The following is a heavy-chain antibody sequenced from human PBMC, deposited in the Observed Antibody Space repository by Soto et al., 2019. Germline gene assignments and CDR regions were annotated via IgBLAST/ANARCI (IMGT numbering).Heavy chain of an antibody. J-gene: IGHJ6*03. CDR1: GLTFRSYA. V-gene: IGHV3-30*18. CDR2: ISHDGNVN. CDR3: AKDEYWESHFYYFMDL. Sequence: TGGSLRLSCEASGLTFRSYAMHWVRQAPGKGLEWVAVISHDGNVNYYSESVKGRFTMSRDNSKDTLYLQMNSLRTEDTAVYFCAKDEYWESHFYYFMDLWGKGTPVTVSS. D-gene: IGHD2-8*02.